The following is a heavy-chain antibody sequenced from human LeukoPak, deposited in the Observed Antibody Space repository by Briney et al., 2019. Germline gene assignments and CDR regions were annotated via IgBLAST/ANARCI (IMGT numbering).Heavy chain of an antibody. Sequence: GGSLRLSCAASGFTFSNYSMNWVRQAPGKGLEWVSSISSSSSYIYYADSVKGRFTISRDNTKNSLYLQMNSLRVEDTAVYYCARIGMVIAAFDFWGQGTLVSVSS. CDR2: ISSSSSYI. CDR3: ARIGMVIAAFDF. D-gene: IGHD2-21*01. J-gene: IGHJ4*02. V-gene: IGHV3-21*01. CDR1: GFTFSNYS.